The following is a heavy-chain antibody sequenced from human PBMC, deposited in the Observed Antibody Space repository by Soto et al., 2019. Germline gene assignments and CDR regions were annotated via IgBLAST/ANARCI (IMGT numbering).Heavy chain of an antibody. CDR2: IYYSGST. CDR1: GGSISSSSYY. Sequence: LSLTCTVSGGSISSSSYYWGWIRQPPGKGLEWIGSIYYSGSTYYNPSLKSRVTISVDTSKNQFSLKLSSVTAAGTAVYYCARERRGEDIVVVVAGYFDYWGQGTLVTVPQ. D-gene: IGHD2-15*01. CDR3: ARERRGEDIVVVVAGYFDY. J-gene: IGHJ4*02. V-gene: IGHV4-39*02.